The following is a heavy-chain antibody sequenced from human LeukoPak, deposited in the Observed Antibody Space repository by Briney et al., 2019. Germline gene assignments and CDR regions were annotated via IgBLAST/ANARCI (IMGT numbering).Heavy chain of an antibody. V-gene: IGHV3-48*03. J-gene: IGHJ4*02. Sequence: GGSLRLSCAASGFTFSSYEMNWVRQAPGKGLEWVSYISSSGSTIYYADSVKGRFTISRDNAKNSLYLQMNSLRAEDTAVYYCARDLGPGGSGSYNDYWAREPWSPSPQ. CDR2: ISSSGSTI. CDR1: GFTFSSYE. CDR3: ARDLGPGGSGSYNDY. D-gene: IGHD3-10*01.